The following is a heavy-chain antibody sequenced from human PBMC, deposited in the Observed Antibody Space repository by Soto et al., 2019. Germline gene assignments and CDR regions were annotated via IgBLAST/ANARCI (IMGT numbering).Heavy chain of an antibody. CDR3: AHSRGGAGEQQVGYGFAP. CDR1: GFSLSTSGVG. V-gene: IGHV2-5*02. D-gene: IGHD6-13*01. J-gene: IGHJ5*02. Sequence: QITLKESGPTLVKPTQTLTLTCTFSGFSLSTSGVGVGWIRQPPGKALEWLALIYWDDDKRYSPSLKSRLTITKDXXKXQXXLTMTNMAPVDTATYSRAHSRGGAGEQQVGYGFAPWGQGTLVTVFS. CDR2: IYWDDDK.